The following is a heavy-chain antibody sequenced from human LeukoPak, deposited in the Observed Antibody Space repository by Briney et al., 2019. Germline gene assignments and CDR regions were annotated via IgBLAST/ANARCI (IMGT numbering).Heavy chain of an antibody. J-gene: IGHJ3*02. Sequence: PSETLSLTCAVYGGSFSGYYWSWIRQPPGKGLEWIGEINHSGSTNYNPSLKSRVTISVDTSKNQFSLKLSSVTAADTAVYYCARGGGVYCSGGSCHDAFDMWGQGTVVTVSS. V-gene: IGHV4-34*01. CDR2: INHSGST. D-gene: IGHD2-15*01. CDR1: GGSFSGYY. CDR3: ARGGGVYCSGGSCHDAFDM.